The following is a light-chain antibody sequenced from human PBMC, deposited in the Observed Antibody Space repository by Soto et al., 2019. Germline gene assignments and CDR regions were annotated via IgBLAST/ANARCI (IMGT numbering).Light chain of an antibody. CDR3: QQRYNWPLT. J-gene: IGKJ1*01. CDR2: DAS. Sequence: EIVLTQSPATLSLSPGERATLSCRASQSVSSELAWYQHKPGQAPRLLIYDASNRATGIPARFSGSGSGTDFTLTISSLAPEDFAVYYCQQRYNWPLTFGHGTKVEIK. CDR1: QSVSSE. V-gene: IGKV3-11*01.